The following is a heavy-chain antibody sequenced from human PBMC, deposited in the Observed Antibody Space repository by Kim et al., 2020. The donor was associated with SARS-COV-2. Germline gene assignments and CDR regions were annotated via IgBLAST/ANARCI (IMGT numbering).Heavy chain of an antibody. V-gene: IGHV1-24*01. CDR1: GYTLTELS. Sequence: ASVKVSCKVSGYTLTELSMHWVRQAPGKGLEWMGGFDPEDGETIYAQKFQGRVTMTEDTSTDTAYMELSSLRSEDTAVYYCATAGLGGTGLLYASYGVDVWGQGTTVTVSS. D-gene: IGHD3-3*01. CDR3: ATAGLGGTGLLYASYGVDV. J-gene: IGHJ6*02. CDR2: FDPEDGET.